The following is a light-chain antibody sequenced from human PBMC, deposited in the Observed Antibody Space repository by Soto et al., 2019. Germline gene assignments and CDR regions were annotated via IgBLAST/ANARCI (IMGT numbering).Light chain of an antibody. CDR3: QSYDSSLSGYV. V-gene: IGLV1-40*01. J-gene: IGLJ1*01. CDR1: SSNIGAGYE. Sequence: QSVLTQPPSVSEAPGQRVTISCTGSSSNIGAGYEAHWYQQVPGTAPKLLIYENNNRPSGVPDRFSGSKSGASASLAITGLRAGDESEYYCQSYDSSLSGYVFGTGTKVTVL. CDR2: ENN.